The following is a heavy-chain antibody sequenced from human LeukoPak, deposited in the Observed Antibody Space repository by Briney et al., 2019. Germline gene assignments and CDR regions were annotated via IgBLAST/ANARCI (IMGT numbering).Heavy chain of an antibody. V-gene: IGHV1-18*01. D-gene: IGHD3-10*01. CDR1: GYTFTSYG. CDR2: ISAYNGNT. Sequence: GASVTVSCKASGYTFTSYGISWVRQAPGQGLEWMGWISAYNGNTNYAQKLQGRVTMTTDTSTTTAYMELGSLRSDDPAVYHCARVSELWGYRSGSGYYYYGMDVWGQGTTVTVSS. CDR3: ARVSELWGYRSGSGYYYYGMDV. J-gene: IGHJ6*02.